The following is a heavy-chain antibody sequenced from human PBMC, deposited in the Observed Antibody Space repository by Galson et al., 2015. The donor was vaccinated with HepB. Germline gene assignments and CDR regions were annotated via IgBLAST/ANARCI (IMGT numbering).Heavy chain of an antibody. CDR2: IYHSGST. Sequence: ETLSLTCTVSGGSLDNYYWTWIRQPPGKGLEWIGYIYHSGSTNYNPSLKSRVTISIDTSKNQFSLKLTSVTAADTAVYYCARGARFLERLSGGQGTLVTVSS. D-gene: IGHD3-3*01. J-gene: IGHJ4*02. V-gene: IGHV4-59*12. CDR1: GGSLDNYY. CDR3: ARGARFLERLS.